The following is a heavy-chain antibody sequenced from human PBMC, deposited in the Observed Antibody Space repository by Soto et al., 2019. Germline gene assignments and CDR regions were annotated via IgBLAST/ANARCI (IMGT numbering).Heavy chain of an antibody. V-gene: IGHV4-61*01. Sequence: KTSETLSLTCTVSGGSVSSGSYYWSWIRQPPGKGLEWIGYIYYSGSTNYNPSLKSRVTISVDTSKNQFSLKLSSVTAADTAVYYCARVRGGVVITFRGGVPDYWYFDLWGRGTLVTVSS. CDR3: ARVRGGVVITFRGGVPDYWYFDL. CDR2: IYYSGST. D-gene: IGHD3-22*01. CDR1: GGSVSSGSYY. J-gene: IGHJ2*01.